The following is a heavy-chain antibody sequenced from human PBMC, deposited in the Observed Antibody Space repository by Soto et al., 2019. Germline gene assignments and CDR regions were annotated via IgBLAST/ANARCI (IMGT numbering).Heavy chain of an antibody. J-gene: IGHJ3*02. Sequence: GGSLRLSCAASGFTFSNYAMDWVRQAPGKVLEYVSGISSNGVGTYYANSVKDRFTISRDNSKNTLYLQMSSLRAEDTAVYYCAKTPPSDYDFWSGPVAFAIWGQGAMVTVSS. D-gene: IGHD3-3*01. CDR1: GFTFSNYA. CDR3: AKTPPSDYDFWSGPVAFAI. V-gene: IGHV3-64*01. CDR2: ISSNGVGT.